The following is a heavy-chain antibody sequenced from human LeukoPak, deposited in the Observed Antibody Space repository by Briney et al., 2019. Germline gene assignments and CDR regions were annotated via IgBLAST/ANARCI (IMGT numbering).Heavy chain of an antibody. CDR3: ARDSKSTADAFDI. Sequence: SETLSLTCAVSGGSINSSHWWSWVRQSPGKGLEWIGNTYHSDYTNYNPSPKNRPTISVDKSKNQLSLNVTSVTAADTAMYYCARDSKSTADAFDIWGQGTIVTVSP. CDR2: TYHSDYT. CDR1: GGSINSSHW. V-gene: IGHV4-4*02. D-gene: IGHD5/OR15-5a*01. J-gene: IGHJ3*02.